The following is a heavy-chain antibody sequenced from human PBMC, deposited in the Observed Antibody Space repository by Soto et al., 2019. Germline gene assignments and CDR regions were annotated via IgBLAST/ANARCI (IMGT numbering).Heavy chain of an antibody. Sequence: SETLSLTCTVFGGSISSYYWSRIRPPPGKGLEWIGYIYYSGSTNYNPSLKSRVTISVDTSKNQFSLKLSSVTAADTAVYYCARFSCGGDCYHDNWGQGTLVNVSS. CDR1: GGSISSYY. CDR2: IYYSGST. V-gene: IGHV4-59*01. D-gene: IGHD2-21*02. J-gene: IGHJ4*02. CDR3: ARFSCGGDCYHDN.